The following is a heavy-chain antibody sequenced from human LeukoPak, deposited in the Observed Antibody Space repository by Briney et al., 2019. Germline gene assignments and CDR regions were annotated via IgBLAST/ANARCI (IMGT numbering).Heavy chain of an antibody. CDR2: IYFSGST. CDR3: ARVGYYGSGTYYPDTFDI. Sequence: SETLSLTCSVSGGSISSSSYYWAWIRQPPGKGLEWIASIYFSGSTYYNPSLKSGVTISVDTSKNQFSLKMSSVTAADTAVYYCARVGYYGSGTYYPDTFDIWSQGTMVTVSS. CDR1: GGSISSSSYY. V-gene: IGHV4-39*07. J-gene: IGHJ3*02. D-gene: IGHD3-10*01.